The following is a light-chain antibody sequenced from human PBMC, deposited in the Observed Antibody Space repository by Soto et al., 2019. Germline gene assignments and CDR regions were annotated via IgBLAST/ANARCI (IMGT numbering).Light chain of an antibody. CDR1: SSDVGGYNY. J-gene: IGLJ1*01. CDR3: SSYAGSNNVV. V-gene: IGLV2-8*01. Sequence: QSVLTQPPSASGSPGQSITISCTGTSSDVGGYNYVSWYQQHPGKAPKLMIYEVSKRPSGVHDRFSGSKSGNTASLTVSVLQAGDEADYYCSSYAGSNNVVFGSGTKLTVL. CDR2: EVS.